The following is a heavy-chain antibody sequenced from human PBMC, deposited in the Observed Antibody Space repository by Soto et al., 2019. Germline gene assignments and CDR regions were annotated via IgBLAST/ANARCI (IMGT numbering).Heavy chain of an antibody. Sequence: QVQLVESGGGLVKPGGSLRLSCAASGFTFSDYYMSWIRQAPGKGLEWVSYISSTGSTSYYADSVRGRFTMSRDNAKRSPYLQVNSLRADDTAVYFCARGGQTYYFDDWGQGALVSVSS. CDR3: ARGGQTYYFDD. J-gene: IGHJ4*02. CDR1: GFTFSDYY. V-gene: IGHV3-11*01. CDR2: ISSTGSTS.